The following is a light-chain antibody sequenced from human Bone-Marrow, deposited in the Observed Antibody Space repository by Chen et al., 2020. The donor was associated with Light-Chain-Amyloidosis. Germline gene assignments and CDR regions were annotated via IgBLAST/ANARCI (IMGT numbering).Light chain of an antibody. J-gene: IGLJ3*02. CDR1: NIGSTS. CDR2: DYS. V-gene: IGLV3-21*02. CDR3: QVWDRSSDRPV. Sequence: SYVLPQPSSASAAPGQTATIASGGNNIGSTSVHWYQQPPGQAPLLVVYDYSDRPSGLPERLSGSNYGNTATLTISRVEAGDEADYYCQVWDRSSDRPVFGGGTKLTVL.